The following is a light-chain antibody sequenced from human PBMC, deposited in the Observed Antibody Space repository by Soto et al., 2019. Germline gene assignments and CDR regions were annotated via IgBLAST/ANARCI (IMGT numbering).Light chain of an antibody. Sequence: EIVLTQSPGTLSLSPGERATLSCRSSQSVSRNYLAWYQQKPDQAPRLVIYDVSGRATGIPDRFSGSGSGTDFTITIIRLEPEAVAVYYCQQDGSSPTFGQGTKLEIK. CDR1: QSVSRNY. V-gene: IGKV3-20*01. CDR2: DVS. CDR3: QQDGSSPT. J-gene: IGKJ1*01.